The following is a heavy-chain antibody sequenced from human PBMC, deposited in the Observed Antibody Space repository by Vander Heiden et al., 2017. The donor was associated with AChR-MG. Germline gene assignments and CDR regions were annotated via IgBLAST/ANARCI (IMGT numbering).Heavy chain of an antibody. V-gene: IGHV3-7*01. CDR1: GFTFSSNW. CDR3: ARFRDDLITIFGVVNWFDP. CDR2: IKQDGSEK. J-gene: IGHJ5*02. D-gene: IGHD3-3*01. Sequence: EVQLVASGGGLVKPGGPLRLSCAASGFTFSSNWLGCVRQAPGKGLEWGANIKQDGSEKYYVDSVKGRFTISRDNAKNSLYLQMNSLSAEDTAVYYCARFRDDLITIFGVVNWFDPRGQGTLVTVSS.